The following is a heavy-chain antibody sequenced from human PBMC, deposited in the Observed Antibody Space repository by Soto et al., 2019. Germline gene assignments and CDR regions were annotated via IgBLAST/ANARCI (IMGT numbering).Heavy chain of an antibody. CDR2: MNPNSGNT. Sequence: ASVKVSCKASGYTFTSYDINWVRQATGQGLEWMGWMNPNSGNTGYAQKFQGRVTMTRNTSISTAYMELSSLRSEDTAVYYCARGFSVLRVSPDGYDYWGQGTLVTVSS. J-gene: IGHJ4*02. CDR3: ARGFSVLRVSPDGYDY. V-gene: IGHV1-8*01. D-gene: IGHD3-3*01. CDR1: GYTFTSYD.